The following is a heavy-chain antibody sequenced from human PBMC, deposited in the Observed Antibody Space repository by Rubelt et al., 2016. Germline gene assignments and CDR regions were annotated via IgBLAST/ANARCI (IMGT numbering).Heavy chain of an antibody. CDR2: INSDGSST. CDR3: TTDNDRDGMDV. Sequence: EYGGGLVQPGGSLRLSCAASGFTFSSYWMHWVRQAPGKGLVWVSRINSDGSSTSYADSVKGRFTISRDNAKNTLYLQMNSLRAEDTAVYYCTTDNDRDGMDVWGQGTTVTVSS. CDR1: GFTFSSYW. J-gene: IGHJ6*02. V-gene: IGHV3-74*01. D-gene: IGHD2-8*01.